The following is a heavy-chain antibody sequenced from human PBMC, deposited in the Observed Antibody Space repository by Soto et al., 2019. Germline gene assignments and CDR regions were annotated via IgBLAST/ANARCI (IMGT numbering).Heavy chain of an antibody. CDR3: ASGRGTENY. V-gene: IGHV4-34*01. CDR1: GGAFSGSY. CDR2: INDSGST. D-gene: IGHD3-10*01. J-gene: IGHJ4*02. Sequence: QVQLQQWGAGLLKPSETLSLTCGVYGGAFSGSYWSWIRQPPGKGLEWIGEINDSGSTNNNPSLKSRVTISVDTSKNQFSLSLRSATAADTAVYYCASGRGTENYWGQGTLVTVSS.